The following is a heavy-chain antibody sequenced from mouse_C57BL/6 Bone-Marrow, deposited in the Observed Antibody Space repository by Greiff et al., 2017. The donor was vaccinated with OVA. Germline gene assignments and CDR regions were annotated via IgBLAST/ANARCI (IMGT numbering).Heavy chain of an antibody. V-gene: IGHV10-3*01. CDR1: GFTFNTYA. D-gene: IGHD2-1*01. J-gene: IGHJ4*01. CDR2: IRSKISNYAT. CDR3: VRDHLLSYAMDY. Sequence: LVESGGGLVQPKGSLKLSCAASGFTFNTYAMHWVRQAPGKGLEWFARIRSKISNYATSYADSVKDRFTISRDDSQSMLYLQMNNLKTEDTARYYCVRDHLLSYAMDYWGQGTSVTVSS.